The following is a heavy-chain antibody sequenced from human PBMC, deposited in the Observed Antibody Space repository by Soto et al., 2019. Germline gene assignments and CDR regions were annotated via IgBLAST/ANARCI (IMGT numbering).Heavy chain of an antibody. V-gene: IGHV5-51*01. CDR2: IYPGDSDT. Sequence: PGESLKISCKGSGYSFTSYWIGWVRQMPGKGLEWMGIIYPGDSDTRYSPAFQGQVTISADKSISTAYLQWSSLKASDTAMYYCARCGWYQRPTYYYYGMDVWGQGTTVTVSS. CDR3: ARCGWYQRPTYYYYGMDV. CDR1: GYSFTSYW. D-gene: IGHD6-19*01. J-gene: IGHJ6*02.